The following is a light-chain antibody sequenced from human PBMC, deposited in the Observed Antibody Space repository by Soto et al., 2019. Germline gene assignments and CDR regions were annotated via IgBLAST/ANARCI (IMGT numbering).Light chain of an antibody. CDR3: QQRNRWPPVT. J-gene: IGKJ4*01. Sequence: ESVLTQSPATLSLSPGERATLSCRASPSVSNSLAWYQHKPGQAPRLLIYDAFNRATGVPTRFSGSGSGTDFTLTISSLEPEDFAVYYCQQRNRWPPVTFGGGTKLDI. CDR1: PSVSNS. CDR2: DAF. V-gene: IGKV3-11*01.